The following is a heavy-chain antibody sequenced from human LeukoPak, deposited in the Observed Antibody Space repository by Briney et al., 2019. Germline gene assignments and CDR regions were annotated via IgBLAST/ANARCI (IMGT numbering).Heavy chain of an antibody. J-gene: IGHJ4*02. CDR2: IKQDGSEK. CDR3: ASLYYGGNNFDY. CDR1: GFTFSTYW. D-gene: IGHD4-23*01. Sequence: GGSLRLSCAASGFTFSTYWMTWVRQAPGKGLEWVANIKQDGSEKYYVDSVKGRFTISRDNAKNTLYLQMNSLRAEDTAVYYCASLYYGGNNFDYWGQGTLVTVSS. V-gene: IGHV3-7*01.